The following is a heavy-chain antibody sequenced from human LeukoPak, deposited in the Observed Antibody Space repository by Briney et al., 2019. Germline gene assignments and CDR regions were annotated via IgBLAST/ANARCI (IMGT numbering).Heavy chain of an antibody. CDR1: RDTFTGYY. J-gene: IGHJ3*02. CDR2: INPNSGGT. CDR3: ASRNTMIVVKGAFDI. Sequence: GASVKVSCKTFRDTFTGYYMHWGRQAPGQGLEWMGRINPNSGGTNYAQKFQGRVTRTRDTSISTAYMELSRLRSDDTAVYYCASRNTMIVVKGAFDIWGQGTMVTVSS. D-gene: IGHD3-22*01. V-gene: IGHV1-2*06.